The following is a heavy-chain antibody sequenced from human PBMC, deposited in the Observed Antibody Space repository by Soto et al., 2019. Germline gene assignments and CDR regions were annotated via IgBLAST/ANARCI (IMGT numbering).Heavy chain of an antibody. J-gene: IGHJ6*03. CDR2: IYYSGST. D-gene: IGHD3-9*01. CDR1: GGSISSSSYY. CDR3: ARHQGYDILTGYNPPTYYYYYMDV. Sequence: SETLSLTCTVSGGSISSSSYYWGWIRQPPGKGLEWIGSIYYSGSTYYNPSLKSRVTISVDTSKNQFSLKLSSVTAADTAVYYCARHQGYDILTGYNPPTYYYYYMDVWGKGTTVTVSS. V-gene: IGHV4-39*01.